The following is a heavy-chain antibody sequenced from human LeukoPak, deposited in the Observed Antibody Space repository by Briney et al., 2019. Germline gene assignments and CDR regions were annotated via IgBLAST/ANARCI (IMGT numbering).Heavy chain of an antibody. CDR2: IIPILGIA. D-gene: IGHD1-26*01. Sequence: SVKVSCKASGGTFSSYAISWLRQAPGQGLEWMGRIIPILGIANYAQKFQGRVTITADKSTSTAYMELSSLRSEDTAVCYCARGGGSWTIIAYWGQGTLVTVSS. J-gene: IGHJ4*02. CDR3: ARGGGSWTIIAY. V-gene: IGHV1-69*04. CDR1: GGTFSSYA.